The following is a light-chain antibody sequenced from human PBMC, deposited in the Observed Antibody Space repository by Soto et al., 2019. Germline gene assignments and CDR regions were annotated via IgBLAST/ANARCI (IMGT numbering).Light chain of an antibody. V-gene: IGKV1-17*03. Sequence: DIQLTQSPSDMSSYVGDRVTITCRSSQDIRNFLVWFQQKPGKVSKRLIYAGSSLQSGVPERFSGSGSGTEFTLTISSLQPEDFATYYCLQHKGYPHTFGQGTKLEIK. CDR2: AGS. CDR3: LQHKGYPHT. J-gene: IGKJ2*01. CDR1: QDIRNF.